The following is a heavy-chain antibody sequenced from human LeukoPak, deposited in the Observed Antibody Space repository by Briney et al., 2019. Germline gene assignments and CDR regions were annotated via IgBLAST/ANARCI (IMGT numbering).Heavy chain of an antibody. D-gene: IGHD3-9*01. CDR2: ISAYNGNT. J-gene: IGHJ4*02. Sequence: ASAKVSCKASGYTFTSYGISWVRQAPGQGLEWMGWISAYNGNTNYAQKLQGRVTMTTDTSTSTAYMELRSLRSDDTAVYYCARGLGVLRYFDWLCEFDYWGQVTLVTVSS. CDR3: ARGLGVLRYFDWLCEFDY. V-gene: IGHV1-18*01. CDR1: GYTFTSYG.